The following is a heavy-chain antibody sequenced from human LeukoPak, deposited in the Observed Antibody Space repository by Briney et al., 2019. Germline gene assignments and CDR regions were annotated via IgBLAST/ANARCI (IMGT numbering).Heavy chain of an antibody. J-gene: IGHJ4*02. CDR3: AKHLWSKYYFDY. V-gene: IGHV3-23*01. Sequence: PGGSLRLSCAASGFTFSSYAMHWVRQAPGKGLEWVSAISGSGGSTYYADSVKGRFTTSRDNSKNTLYLQMNSLRAEDTAVYFCAKHLWSKYYFDYWGQGNLVIVSS. CDR2: ISGSGGST. CDR1: GFTFSSYA. D-gene: IGHD3-10*01.